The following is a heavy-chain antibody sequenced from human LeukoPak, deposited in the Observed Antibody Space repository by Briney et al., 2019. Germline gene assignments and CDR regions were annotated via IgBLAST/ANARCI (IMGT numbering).Heavy chain of an antibody. CDR1: GGSNSSDTYY. D-gene: IGHD3-22*01. V-gene: IGHV4-61*02. J-gene: IGHJ3*02. CDR2: IYTSGST. CDR3: ARGILVDPTGFDI. Sequence: SETLSLTCTVSGGSNSSDTYYWSWIRQPAGKGLEWIGRIYTSGSTNYNPSLKSRVTMSIDTSNNHFSLKLNSVTAADTAVYYCARGILVDPTGFDIWGQGTMVTVSS.